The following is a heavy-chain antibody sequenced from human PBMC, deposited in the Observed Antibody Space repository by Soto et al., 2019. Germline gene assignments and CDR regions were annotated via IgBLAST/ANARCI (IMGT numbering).Heavy chain of an antibody. CDR3: ARDPRFRYFDWSHYYYGMDV. J-gene: IGHJ6*02. D-gene: IGHD3-9*01. V-gene: IGHV4-34*01. CDR2: INHSGST. Sequence: SETLSLTCAVYGGSFSGYYWSWIRQPPGKGLEWIGEINHSGSTNYNPSLKSRVTISVDTSKNQFSLELSSVTAADTAVYYCARDPRFRYFDWSHYYYGMDVWGQGTTVTVSS. CDR1: GGSFSGYY.